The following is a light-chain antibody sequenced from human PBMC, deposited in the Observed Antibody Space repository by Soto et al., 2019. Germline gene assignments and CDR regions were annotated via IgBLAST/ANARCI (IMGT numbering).Light chain of an antibody. CDR3: QQYGALPPT. CDR1: QTVSNTY. V-gene: IGKV3-20*01. Sequence: DIVLTQFPCALSLSPGDRVTISCRASQTVSNTYVAWHQKTSDQATKFLIYGASNRGSGIPDRFSGSGAGKDFTLTISRLEPEDVAVYYCQQYGALPPTFGGGTKVEIK. CDR2: GAS. J-gene: IGKJ4*01.